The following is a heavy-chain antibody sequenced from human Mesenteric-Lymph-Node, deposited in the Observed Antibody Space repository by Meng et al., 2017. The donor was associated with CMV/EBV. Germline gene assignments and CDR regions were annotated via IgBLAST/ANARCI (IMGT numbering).Heavy chain of an antibody. CDR1: GGSFSGYY. J-gene: IGHJ4*02. CDR3: ARRSYCSNGICLYTTYSFHY. Sequence: GSLRLSCAVYGGSFSGYYWNWVRQPPGKGLEWIGEIYHSGSTNYNPSLESRVSISVDKSNNHFSLQLSSVTAADTAVYRCARRSYCSNGICLYTTYSFHYWGPGTLVTVSS. V-gene: IGHV4-34*01. CDR2: IYHSGST. D-gene: IGHD2-8*01.